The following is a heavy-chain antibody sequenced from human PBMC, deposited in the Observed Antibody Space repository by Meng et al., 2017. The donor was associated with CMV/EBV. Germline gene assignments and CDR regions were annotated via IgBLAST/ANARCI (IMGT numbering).Heavy chain of an antibody. CDR1: GGSFSGYY. D-gene: IGHD5-12*01. CDR2: INHRGST. CDR3: ARGRRLRPFDY. Sequence: TCAVYGGSFSGYYWSWIRQPPGKGREWIGEINHRGSTNDNPSLKSRVTISVDTSKNQFSLKLSSVTAADTAVYYCARGRRLRPFDYWGQGTLVTVSS. J-gene: IGHJ4*02. V-gene: IGHV4-34*01.